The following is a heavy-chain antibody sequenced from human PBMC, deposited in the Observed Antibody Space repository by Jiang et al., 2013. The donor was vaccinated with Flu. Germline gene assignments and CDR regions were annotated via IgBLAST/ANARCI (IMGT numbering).Heavy chain of an antibody. Sequence: SGPGLVKPSETLSLTCTVSGGSISSYYWSWIRQPPGKGLEWIGYIYYSGSTNYNPSLKSRVTISVDTSKNQFSLKLSSVTAADTAVYYCARDTVAGTPYYYYGMDVWGKGTTVTVSS. CDR2: IYYSGST. CDR1: GGSISSYY. D-gene: IGHD6-19*01. V-gene: IGHV4-59*01. CDR3: ARDTVAGTPYYYYGMDV. J-gene: IGHJ6*04.